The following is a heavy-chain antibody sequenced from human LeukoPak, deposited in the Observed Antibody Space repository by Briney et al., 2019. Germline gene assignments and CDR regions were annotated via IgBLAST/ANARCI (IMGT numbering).Heavy chain of an antibody. D-gene: IGHD5-24*01. CDR1: GGSISSYY. Sequence: SETLSLTCTVSGGSISSYYWSWIRQPPGKGLEWIGYIYYSGSTNYNPSFKSRVTISVDTSKNQFSLKLSSVTAADTAVYYCAREREGDFDYWGQGTLVTVSS. J-gene: IGHJ4*02. CDR3: AREREGDFDY. CDR2: IYYSGST. V-gene: IGHV4-59*01.